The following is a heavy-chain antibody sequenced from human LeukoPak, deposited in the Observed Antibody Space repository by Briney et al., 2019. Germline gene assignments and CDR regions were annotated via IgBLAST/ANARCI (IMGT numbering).Heavy chain of an antibody. D-gene: IGHD3-16*01. CDR1: GGSISSSSYY. Sequence: SETLSLTCTVSGGSISSSSYYWSWIRQPPGKGLEWIGYIYYSGSTNYNPSLKSRVTISVDTSKNRFSLKLSSVTAADTAVYYCARETSQKGAHYMDVWGKGTTVTISS. J-gene: IGHJ6*03. CDR3: ARETSQKGAHYMDV. V-gene: IGHV4-61*01. CDR2: IYYSGST.